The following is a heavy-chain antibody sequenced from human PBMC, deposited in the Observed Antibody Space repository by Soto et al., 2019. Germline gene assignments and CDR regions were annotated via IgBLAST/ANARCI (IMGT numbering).Heavy chain of an antibody. J-gene: IGHJ5*02. CDR2: ISSSSSTI. D-gene: IGHD3-3*01. V-gene: IGHV3-48*02. CDR3: ARESRFLEWLSLNWFDP. Sequence: PGGSLRLPCAASGFTFSSYSMNWVRQAPGKGLEWVSYISSSSSTIYYADSVKGRFTISRDNAKNSLYLQMNSLRDEDTAVYYCARESRFLEWLSLNWFDPWGQGTLVTVSS. CDR1: GFTFSSYS.